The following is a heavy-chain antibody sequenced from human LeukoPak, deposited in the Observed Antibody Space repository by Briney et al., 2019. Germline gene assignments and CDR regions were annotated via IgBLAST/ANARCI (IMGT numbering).Heavy chain of an antibody. CDR2: ISGSGGST. D-gene: IGHD5-18*01. V-gene: IGHV3-23*01. CDR1: GFTFSSYA. CDR3: ASRGGYSYGFDY. J-gene: IGHJ4*02. Sequence: GGSLRLSCAASGFTFSSYAMSWVRQAPGKGLEWVSAISGSGGSTYYADSVKGRFTISRDNSKNTLYLQMNSLRAEDTAVYYCASRGGYSYGFDYWGQGTLVTVSS.